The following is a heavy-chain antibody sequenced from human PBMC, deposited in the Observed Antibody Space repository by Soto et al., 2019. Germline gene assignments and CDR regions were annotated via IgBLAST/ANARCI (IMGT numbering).Heavy chain of an antibody. V-gene: IGHV1-46*01. CDR3: ARDPESYYYSSGYPERAFYI. J-gene: IGHJ3*02. D-gene: IGHD3-22*01. Sequence: ASVKVSCKASGYTFTSYYMHWVRQAPGQGLERMGIINPSGGSTSYAQKFQGRVTMTRDTSTSTVYMELSSLRSEDTAVYYCARDPESYYYSSGYPERAFYIWGQGTRVPVSS. CDR2: INPSGGST. CDR1: GYTFTSYY.